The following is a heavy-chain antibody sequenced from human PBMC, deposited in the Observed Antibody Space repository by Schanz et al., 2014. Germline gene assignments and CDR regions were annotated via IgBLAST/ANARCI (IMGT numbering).Heavy chain of an antibody. CDR3: ARFNSGSHSPPYYYYGMDV. J-gene: IGHJ6*02. CDR1: GYTLTGFG. V-gene: IGHV1-18*01. Sequence: QLQLVQSGAEVKRPGASAKVTCKASGYTLTGFGVSWVRQAPGQGREWMGWISAYSGNSKYAQKLQGRVTMTTDTSTNTAYMELRSLTSDDTAVYYCARFNSGSHSPPYYYYGMDVWGQGTTVTVSS. D-gene: IGHD1-26*01. CDR2: ISAYSGNS.